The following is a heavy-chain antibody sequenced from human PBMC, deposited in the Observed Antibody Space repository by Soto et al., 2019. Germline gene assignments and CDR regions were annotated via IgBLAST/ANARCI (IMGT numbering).Heavy chain of an antibody. V-gene: IGHV1-46*01. Sequence: QVQLVQSGAEVKKPGASGKLSCKASGYTFINYYINWVRQAPGQGLEWMGIFNPTSGSTNYAQKFQGRVTLTRDTSTRTGYMELSSLRFDDTAVYYCARDLAAGDYWGQGTLVTVSS. CDR1: GYTFINYY. CDR2: FNPTSGST. CDR3: ARDLAAGDY. D-gene: IGHD6-13*01. J-gene: IGHJ4*02.